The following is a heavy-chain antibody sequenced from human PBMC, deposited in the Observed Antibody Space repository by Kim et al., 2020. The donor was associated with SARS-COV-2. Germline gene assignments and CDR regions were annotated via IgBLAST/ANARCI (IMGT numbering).Heavy chain of an antibody. D-gene: IGHD3-22*01. CDR3: ARGLYYYDSSGSDWDY. Sequence: SVKGRFTISRDNAKNSLYLQMNSLRAEDTAVYYCARGLYYYDSSGSDWDYWGQGTLVTVSS. J-gene: IGHJ4*02. V-gene: IGHV3-7*04.